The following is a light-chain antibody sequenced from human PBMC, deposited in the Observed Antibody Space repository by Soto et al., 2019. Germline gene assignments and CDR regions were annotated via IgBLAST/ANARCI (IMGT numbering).Light chain of an antibody. V-gene: IGKV1-9*01. CDR1: QGISSY. CDR2: AAS. J-gene: IGKJ4*01. Sequence: DIQLTQSPSFLSASVGDRVTITSRAGQGISSYLAWYQQKPGKAPKLLIYAASTLQSGVPSRFSGSGSGTEFTLTISSLQPEDFATYYCQQLNSYPLTFGGGTKVDIK. CDR3: QQLNSYPLT.